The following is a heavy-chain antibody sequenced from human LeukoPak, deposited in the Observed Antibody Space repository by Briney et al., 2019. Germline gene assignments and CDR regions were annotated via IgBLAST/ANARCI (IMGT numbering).Heavy chain of an antibody. CDR3: ARDGVVLMVYASYFDY. CDR2: VVQDGSDK. V-gene: IGHV3-7*01. CDR1: GFTFSSYW. Sequence: GGSLRLSCAVSGFTFSSYWMSWVRQAPGKGLEWVANVVQDGSDKYYVDSVKGRFTISRDNAKNSLYLQMNSLRAEDTAVYYCARDGVVLMVYASYFDYWGQGTLVTVSS. J-gene: IGHJ4*02. D-gene: IGHD2-8*01.